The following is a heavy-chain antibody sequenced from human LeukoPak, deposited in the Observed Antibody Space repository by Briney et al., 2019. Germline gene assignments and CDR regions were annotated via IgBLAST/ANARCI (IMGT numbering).Heavy chain of an antibody. J-gene: IGHJ6*03. D-gene: IGHD3-22*01. Sequence: GASVKVSCKASGDTFSSYAISWVRQAPGQGLEWMGGIIPIFGTANYAQKFQGRVTITTDESTSTAYMELSSLRSEDTAVYYCARKSYYYDSSGYPNYYYYYKDVWGKGTTVTVSS. CDR1: GDTFSSYA. CDR3: ARKSYYYDSSGYPNYYYYYKDV. CDR2: IIPIFGTA. V-gene: IGHV1-69*05.